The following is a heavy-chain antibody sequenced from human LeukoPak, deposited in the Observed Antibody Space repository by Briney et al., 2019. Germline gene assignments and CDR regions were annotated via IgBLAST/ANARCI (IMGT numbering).Heavy chain of an antibody. CDR1: GYTFTSYY. Sequence: ASVKVSCKASGYTFTSYYMHWVRQAPGQGLEWMGIINPSGGSTSYAQKFQGRVTMTRDTSTSTVYMELSSLRSKDTAVYYCARLITGTWFDPWGQGTLVTVSS. CDR3: ARLITGTWFDP. D-gene: IGHD1-7*01. CDR2: INPSGGST. V-gene: IGHV1-46*01. J-gene: IGHJ5*02.